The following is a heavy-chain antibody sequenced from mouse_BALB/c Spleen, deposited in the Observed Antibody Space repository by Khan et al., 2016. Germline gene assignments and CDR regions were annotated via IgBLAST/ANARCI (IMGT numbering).Heavy chain of an antibody. CDR3: VRGRYYAYAMDY. CDR2: ISYSGST. D-gene: IGHD1-1*01. CDR1: GDSITSGY. J-gene: IGHJ4*01. V-gene: IGHV3-8*02. Sequence: EVQLQESGPSLVKPSQTLSLTCSVTGDSITSGYWNWIRKFPGNKLEYMGYISYSGSTYYNPSLKSRISITRDTSKNQYYLQLNSVSTEDTATYXGVRGRYYAYAMDYWGQGTSVTVSS.